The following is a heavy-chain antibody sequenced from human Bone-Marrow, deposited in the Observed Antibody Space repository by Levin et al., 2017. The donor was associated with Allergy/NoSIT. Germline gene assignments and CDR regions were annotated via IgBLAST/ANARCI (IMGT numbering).Heavy chain of an antibody. D-gene: IGHD2-21*02. Sequence: GGSLRLSCAASGFTFSSYSMNWVRQAPGKGLEWVSYISSSSSTIYYADSVKGRFTISRDNAKNSLYLQMNSLRDEDTAVYYCARFTWNLSCGGDCWFFDYWGQGTLVTVSS. J-gene: IGHJ4*02. CDR2: ISSSSSTI. CDR3: ARFTWNLSCGGDCWFFDY. CDR1: GFTFSSYS. V-gene: IGHV3-48*02.